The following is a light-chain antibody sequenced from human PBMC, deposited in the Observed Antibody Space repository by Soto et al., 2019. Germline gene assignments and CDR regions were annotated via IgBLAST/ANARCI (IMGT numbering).Light chain of an antibody. CDR1: QVIRND. CDR3: LQDYSYPWT. Sequence: AIQMTQSPSSLSASVGDRVTITCRASQVIRNDLGWYQQKSGKAPKLLIYAASSLQSGVPSRFSGSGSGTDFTLTISSLQPEDFATYYCLQDYSYPWTFGQGTKVEIK. CDR2: AAS. J-gene: IGKJ1*01. V-gene: IGKV1-6*01.